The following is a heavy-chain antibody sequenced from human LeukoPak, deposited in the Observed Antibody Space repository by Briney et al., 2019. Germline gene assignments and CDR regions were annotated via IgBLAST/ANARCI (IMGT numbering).Heavy chain of an antibody. J-gene: IGHJ6*03. D-gene: IGHD2-21*02. V-gene: IGHV3-23*01. CDR2: ISGSGGST. CDR1: GFTFSSYG. Sequence: GGSLRLSCAASGFTFSSYGMHWVRQAPGKGLEWVSGISGSGGSTYYADSVKGRFIISRDNSKNTLYLQMISLRVEDTAVYYCAKWDSATASYYYYMDVWGQGTTVTVSS. CDR3: AKWDSATASYYYYMDV.